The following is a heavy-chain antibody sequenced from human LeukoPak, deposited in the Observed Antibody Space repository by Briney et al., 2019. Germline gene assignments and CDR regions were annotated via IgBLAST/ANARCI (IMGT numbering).Heavy chain of an antibody. CDR3: ARLRDGRWLLEY. Sequence: SETLSLTCTVSGGSISSYYWSWIRQPPGKGLEWIGSIYYSGSTYYNPSLKSRVTISVDTSKNQFSLKLSSVTAADTAVYYCARLRDGRWLLEYWGQGTLVTVSS. J-gene: IGHJ4*02. CDR2: IYYSGST. D-gene: IGHD5-24*01. CDR1: GGSISSYY. V-gene: IGHV4-39*01.